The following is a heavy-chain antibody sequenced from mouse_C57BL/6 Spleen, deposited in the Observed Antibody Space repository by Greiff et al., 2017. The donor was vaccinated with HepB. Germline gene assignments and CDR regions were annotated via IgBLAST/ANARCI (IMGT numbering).Heavy chain of an antibody. CDR2: ISYSGST. Sequence: DVKLQESGPGLVKPSQSLSLTCTVTGYSITSGYGWNWIRQFPGNKLEWMGYISYSGSTNYNPSLQSRISITRDTSKNQFFLQLNSVTTEDTATYYCARTARLKYWGQGTTLTVSS. V-gene: IGHV3-2*02. J-gene: IGHJ2*01. D-gene: IGHD1-2*01. CDR1: GYSITSGYG. CDR3: ARTARLKY.